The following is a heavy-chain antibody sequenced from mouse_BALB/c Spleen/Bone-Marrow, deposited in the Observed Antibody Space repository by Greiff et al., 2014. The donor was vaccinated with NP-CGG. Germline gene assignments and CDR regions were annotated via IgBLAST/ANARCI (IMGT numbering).Heavy chain of an antibody. CDR1: GFTFSRYG. CDR3: ARQYGNLGVMDY. J-gene: IGHJ4*01. Sequence: EVQLQQSGGDLVKTGGSLKLSCAASGFTFSRYGMSWVRQTPDKRLEWVANISSGGSYTYYPDSVKGRFTISRDNAKNTLYLHMSSLKSEDTAMYYCARQYGNLGVMDYWGQGTSVTVSS. V-gene: IGHV5-6*01. CDR2: ISSGGSYT. D-gene: IGHD2-1*01.